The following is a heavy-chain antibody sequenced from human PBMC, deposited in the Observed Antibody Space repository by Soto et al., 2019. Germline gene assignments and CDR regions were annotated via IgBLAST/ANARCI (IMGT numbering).Heavy chain of an antibody. CDR2: ISYDGSNK. CDR3: ARANSVVVVAVTDGYGMDV. V-gene: IGHV3-30-3*01. Sequence: QVQLVESGGGVVQPGRSLRLSCAASGFTFSSYAMHWVRQAPGKGLERVAVISYDGSNKCYADSVKGRFTISRDNSKNTLYLQMNSLRAEDTAVYYCARANSVVVVAVTDGYGMDVWGQGTTVTVSS. CDR1: GFTFSSYA. D-gene: IGHD2-15*01. J-gene: IGHJ6*02.